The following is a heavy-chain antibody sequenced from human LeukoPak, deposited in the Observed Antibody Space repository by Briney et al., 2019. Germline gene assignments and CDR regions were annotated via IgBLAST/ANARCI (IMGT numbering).Heavy chain of an antibody. J-gene: IGHJ4*02. V-gene: IGHV1-2*06. CDR3: ASSLRGYFDWLLYFGY. CDR1: GYTFTGYY. CDR2: INPNSGGT. Sequence: ASVKVSCKASGYTFTGYYMHWVRQAPGQGLEWMGRINPNSGGTNYAQKFQGRVTMTRDTSISTAYMELSRLRSDDTAVYYCASSLRGYFDWLLYFGYWGQGTLVTVSS. D-gene: IGHD3-9*01.